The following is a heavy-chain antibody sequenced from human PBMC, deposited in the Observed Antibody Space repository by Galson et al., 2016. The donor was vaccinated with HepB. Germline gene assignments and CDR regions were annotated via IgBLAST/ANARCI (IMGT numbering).Heavy chain of an antibody. CDR3: ARNFYDGSCHYMDY. CDR2: SRDKAHSYTT. D-gene: IGHD3-22*01. J-gene: IGHJ4*02. CDR1: GFPFSDHY. Sequence: LRLSCAASGFPFSDHYIDWVRQAPGKGLEWVGRSRDKAHSYTTEYAASVKGRFAISRDESENSLYLQMNSLKTEDTAVYYCARNFYDGSCHYMDYWGRGTLVTVSS. V-gene: IGHV3-72*01.